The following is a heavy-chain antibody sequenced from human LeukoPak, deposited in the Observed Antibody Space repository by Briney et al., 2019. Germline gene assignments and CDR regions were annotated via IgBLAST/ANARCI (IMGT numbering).Heavy chain of an antibody. V-gene: IGHV1-69*13. J-gene: IGHJ4*02. CDR2: IIPIFGTA. D-gene: IGHD3-3*01. Sequence: SVKVSCKASGGTFSSYAISWVRQAPGQGLEWMGGIIPIFGTANYAQKFQGRVTITADESTSTAYMELSSLRSEDTAVYYCTTGNAKFTIFGVVDEANYYWGQGTLVTVSS. CDR3: TTGNAKFTIFGVVDEANYY. CDR1: GGTFSSYA.